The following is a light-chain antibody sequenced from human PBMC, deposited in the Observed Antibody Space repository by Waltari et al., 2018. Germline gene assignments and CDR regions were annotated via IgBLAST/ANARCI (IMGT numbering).Light chain of an antibody. Sequence: DIVFAPSPGTLSLSPGERATLPCRASQTVRTTYVPWYQQKPGQAPTLLNSGASSRATGIPDRFSGSGSGTDFSLTSSSLEPEDFAVYYCQQYDISPLTFGGGTKVEIK. CDR1: QTVRTTY. V-gene: IGKV3-20*01. CDR2: GAS. CDR3: QQYDISPLT. J-gene: IGKJ4*01.